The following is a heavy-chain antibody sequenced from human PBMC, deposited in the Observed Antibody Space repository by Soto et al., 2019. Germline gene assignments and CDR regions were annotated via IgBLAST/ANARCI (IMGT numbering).Heavy chain of an antibody. CDR3: AKSRNYYGSGSYFRYYYYGMDV. V-gene: IGHV3-23*01. Sequence: PGGSLRLSCAASGFTFSSYAMSWVRQAPGKGLEWVSAISGSGGSTYYADSVKGRFTISRDNPKNTLYLQMNSLRAEDTAVYYCAKSRNYYGSGSYFRYYYYGMDVWGQGTTVTVSS. CDR1: GFTFSSYA. CDR2: ISGSGGST. J-gene: IGHJ6*02. D-gene: IGHD3-10*01.